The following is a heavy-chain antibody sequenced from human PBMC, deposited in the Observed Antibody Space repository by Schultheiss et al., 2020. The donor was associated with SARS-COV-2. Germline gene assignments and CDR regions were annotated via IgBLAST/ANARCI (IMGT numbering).Heavy chain of an antibody. V-gene: IGHV1-69*13. CDR3: ARDAVRIASLLPV. D-gene: IGHD2-21*01. Sequence: SVKVSCKASGYSFTSYYMHWVRQAPGQGLEWMGGIIPIFGTANYAQKFQGRVTITADESTSTAYMELSSLRSEDTAVYYCARDAVRIASLLPVWGQGTTVTVSS. CDR1: GYSFTSYY. J-gene: IGHJ6*02. CDR2: IIPIFGTA.